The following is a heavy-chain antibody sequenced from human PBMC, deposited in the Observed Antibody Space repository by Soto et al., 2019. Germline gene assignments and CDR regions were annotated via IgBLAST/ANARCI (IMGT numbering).Heavy chain of an antibody. D-gene: IGHD6-6*01. CDR1: GFTFSSYD. V-gene: IGHV3-13*01. CDR2: IGTAGDT. Sequence: GGSLRLSCAASGFTFSSYDMHWVRQATGKGLEWVSAIGTAGDTYYPGSVKGRFTISRENAKNSLYLQMNSLRAGDTAVYYCVRGNDSSVIKKYSSSSGYYYMDVWGKGTTVTVSS. J-gene: IGHJ6*03. CDR3: VRGNDSSVIKKYSSSSGYYYMDV.